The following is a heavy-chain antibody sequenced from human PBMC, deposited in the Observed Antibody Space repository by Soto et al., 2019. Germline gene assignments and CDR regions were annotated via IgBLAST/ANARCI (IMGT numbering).Heavy chain of an antibody. CDR3: ALRSMAVVPEY. V-gene: IGHV4-59*01. D-gene: IGHD3-22*01. Sequence: QVQLQESGPGLVKPSETLSLTCAVSGDSISSYYCMWIRQPPGKGLESIGYLYYGRSANYNPSLRTRLPLSXXTSTNQCSLTLSSMTAADTAVYYCALRSMAVVPEYWGQGTLVTVSS. J-gene: IGHJ4*02. CDR2: LYYGRSA. CDR1: GDSISSYY.